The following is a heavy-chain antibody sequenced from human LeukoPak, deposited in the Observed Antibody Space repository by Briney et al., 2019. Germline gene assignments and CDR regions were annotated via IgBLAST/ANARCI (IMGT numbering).Heavy chain of an antibody. V-gene: IGHV1-2*02. J-gene: IGHJ4*02. CDR1: GYTFTGYY. Sequence: GASVKVSCKASGYTFTGYYMHWVRQARGQGLEWMGWINLNSGRINYAQKFQGRVTMTRDTSISTAYMELSSLRSEDTAVYYCARGASRSFDYWGQGTLVTVSS. D-gene: IGHD2-15*01. CDR3: ARGASRSFDY. CDR2: INLNSGRI.